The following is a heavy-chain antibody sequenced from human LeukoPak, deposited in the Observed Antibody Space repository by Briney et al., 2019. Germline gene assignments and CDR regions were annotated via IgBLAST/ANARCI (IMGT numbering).Heavy chain of an antibody. CDR3: ASINSGSYSYYYYMDV. CDR2: IYYSGST. CDR1: GGSISSSGYY. D-gene: IGHD1-26*01. Sequence: SETLSLTCTVSGGSISSSGYYWGWIRQPPGKGLEWIGSIYYSGSTYYNPSLKSRVTISLDTSKNQFSLKLSSVTAADTAVYYCASINSGSYSYYYYMDVWGKGTTVTVSS. J-gene: IGHJ6*03. V-gene: IGHV4-39*07.